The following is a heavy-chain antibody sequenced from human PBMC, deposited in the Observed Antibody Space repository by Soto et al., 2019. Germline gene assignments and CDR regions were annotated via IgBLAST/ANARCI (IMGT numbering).Heavy chain of an antibody. Sequence: PGGSLRLSCAASGFTFSSYAMSWVRQAPGKGLEWVSAISGSGGSTYYADSVKGRFTISRDNSKNTLYLQMNSLRAEDTAVYYCAKDLRVGLVVAATRDYWGQGTLVTVSS. J-gene: IGHJ4*02. CDR1: GFTFSSYA. D-gene: IGHD2-15*01. CDR2: ISGSGGST. CDR3: AKDLRVGLVVAATRDY. V-gene: IGHV3-23*01.